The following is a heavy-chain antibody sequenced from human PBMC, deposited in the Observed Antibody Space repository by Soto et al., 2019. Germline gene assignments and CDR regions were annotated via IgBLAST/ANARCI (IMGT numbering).Heavy chain of an antibody. D-gene: IGHD3-22*01. CDR2: IYYSGTT. CDR1: GDSISSSSYY. Sequence: SETLSLTCTVSGDSISSSSYYWAWIRQPPRKGLEWIGSIYYSGTTYYNPSFKSRVTISVNTSRNQFSLKLISVTAADTAVYYCARRMYSSDSGFDFWGQGTLVTVSS. J-gene: IGHJ4*02. V-gene: IGHV4-39*01. CDR3: ARRMYSSDSGFDF.